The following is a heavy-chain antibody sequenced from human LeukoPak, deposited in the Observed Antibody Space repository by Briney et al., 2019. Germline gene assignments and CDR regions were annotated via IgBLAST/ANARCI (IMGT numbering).Heavy chain of an antibody. Sequence: GGSLRLSCAASGFTFSSYGMHWVRQAPGKGLEWVAVIWYDGSNKYYADSVKGRFTISRDNSKNTLYLQMNSLRAEDTAVYYCARDWGGMTTVPSYWGQGTLVTVSS. CDR1: GFTFSSYG. D-gene: IGHD4-17*01. CDR2: IWYDGSNK. V-gene: IGHV3-33*01. CDR3: ARDWGGMTTVPSY. J-gene: IGHJ4*02.